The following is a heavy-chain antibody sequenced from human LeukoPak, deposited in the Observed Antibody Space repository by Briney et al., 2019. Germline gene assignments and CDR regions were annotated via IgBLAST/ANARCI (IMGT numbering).Heavy chain of an antibody. CDR2: ISGSGGST. J-gene: IGHJ4*02. Sequence: PGGSLRLSCAASGFTFSSYAMSWVRQAPGKGLEWVSAISGSGGSTYYADSVKGRFTISRDNSKNTLYLQMNSLRAEDTAVYYCAKGGIQLWLRGYAFDYWGQGTLVTVSS. D-gene: IGHD5-18*01. V-gene: IGHV3-23*01. CDR3: AKGGIQLWLRGYAFDY. CDR1: GFTFSSYA.